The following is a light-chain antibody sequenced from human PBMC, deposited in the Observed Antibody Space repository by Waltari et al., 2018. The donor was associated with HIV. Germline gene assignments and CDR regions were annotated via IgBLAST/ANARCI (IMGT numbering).Light chain of an antibody. CDR1: PRISSS. V-gene: IGKV3-15*01. Sequence: IVMTQSPATLSVSPVDRATLSFPASPRISSSLAWYLPTPVQSPRLLLYGASTRATGIPARFSGSGSGTEFTLSISSLQSEDFAIYYCQQYNNWPPCTFGGGTKVEIK. CDR2: GAS. CDR3: QQYNNWPPCT. J-gene: IGKJ4*01.